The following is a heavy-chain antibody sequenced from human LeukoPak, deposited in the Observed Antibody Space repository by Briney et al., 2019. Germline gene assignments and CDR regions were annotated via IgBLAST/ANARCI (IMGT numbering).Heavy chain of an antibody. CDR1: GFSFSSYD. V-gene: IGHV3-64D*06. CDR3: VKGSAVAGFEY. CDR2: ISSNGGST. D-gene: IGHD6-19*01. J-gene: IGHJ4*02. Sequence: GGSLRLSCSASGFSFSSYDMHWVRQAPGKGLEYVSAISSNGGSTYYADSVKGRVTISRDNSKNTLYLQMSSLRAEDTAVYYCVKGSAVAGFEYWGQGTLVTVSS.